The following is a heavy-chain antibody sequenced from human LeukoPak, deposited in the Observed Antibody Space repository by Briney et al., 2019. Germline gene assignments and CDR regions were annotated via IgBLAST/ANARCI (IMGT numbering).Heavy chain of an antibody. CDR1: GFSFSNYG. CDR2: IWYDGSNK. D-gene: IGHD2-2*01. Sequence: GGSLRLSCAASGFSFSNYGMHWVRQAPGKGLEWVAVIWYDGSNKYYADSVKGRSTISRDNSKNTLYLQMNSLRVEDTAIYYCARGGCRSTSCYDPWGQGTLVTVSS. J-gene: IGHJ5*02. CDR3: ARGGCRSTSCYDP. V-gene: IGHV3-33*01.